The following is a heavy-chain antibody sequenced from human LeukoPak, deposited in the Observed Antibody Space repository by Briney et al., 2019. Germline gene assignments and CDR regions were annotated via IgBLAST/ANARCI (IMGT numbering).Heavy chain of an antibody. Sequence: SETLSLTCTVSGGSISSSTYYWGWIRQPPGKGLEWIGSIYYGGSTYYNPSLKSRVTISVDTSKNQFSLKLSSVTAADTAVYYCARVRKSSANYYDSSGLSPYYFDYWGQGTLVTVSS. J-gene: IGHJ4*02. V-gene: IGHV4-39*07. CDR3: ARVRKSSANYYDSSGLSPYYFDY. CDR1: GGSISSSTYY. D-gene: IGHD3-22*01. CDR2: IYYGGST.